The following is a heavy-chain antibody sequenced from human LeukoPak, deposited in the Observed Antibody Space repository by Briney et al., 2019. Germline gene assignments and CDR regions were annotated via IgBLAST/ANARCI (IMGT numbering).Heavy chain of an antibody. J-gene: IGHJ4*02. D-gene: IGHD2-2*01. V-gene: IGHV3-23*01. CDR1: GFTFSSYA. Sequence: PAGGSLRLSCAASGFTFSSYAMSWVRQAPGKGLEWVSAISGSGGSTYYADSVKGRFTISRDNSKNTLYLQMNSLRAEDTAVYYCAKGPKYCSSTSCHAGYFDYWGQGTLVTVSS. CDR3: AKGPKYCSSTSCHAGYFDY. CDR2: ISGSGGST.